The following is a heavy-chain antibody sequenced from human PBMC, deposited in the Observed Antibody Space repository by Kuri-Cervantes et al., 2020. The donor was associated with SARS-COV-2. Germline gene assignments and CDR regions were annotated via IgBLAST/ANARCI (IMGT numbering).Heavy chain of an antibody. CDR1: GFTFSNAW. CDR2: INHSGST. D-gene: IGHD3-9*01. J-gene: IGHJ4*02. Sequence: GSLRLSCAASGFTFSNAWMSWVRQAPGKGLEWVGEINHSGSTNYNPSLKSRVTISVDTSKNQFSLKLSSVTAADTAVYYCAREEAGLTFDYWGQGTLVTVSS. V-gene: IGHV4-34*01. CDR3: AREEAGLTFDY.